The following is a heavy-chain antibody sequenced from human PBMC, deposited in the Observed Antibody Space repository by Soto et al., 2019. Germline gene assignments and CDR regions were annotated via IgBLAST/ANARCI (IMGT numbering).Heavy chain of an antibody. CDR3: ATFYYDGTNFEEYFDY. J-gene: IGHJ4*02. Sequence: ASVKVSCKASGYTFTSYYLHWVRQAPGQGLEWMGWINPNSGATHYARKFQGRVTMTRDTSVTTTSMEMSGLTSDDTAVYYCATFYYDGTNFEEYFDYWGQGTQVTVSS. D-gene: IGHD3-22*01. CDR2: INPNSGAT. V-gene: IGHV1-2*02. CDR1: GYTFTSYY.